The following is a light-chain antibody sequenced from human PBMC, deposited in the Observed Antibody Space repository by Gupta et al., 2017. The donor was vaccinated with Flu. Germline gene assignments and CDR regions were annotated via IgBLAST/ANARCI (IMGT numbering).Light chain of an antibody. Sequence: AWYQQKPGQAPRLLIYGASTRATGIPARLSGSGSGREFTLTISSRQSEDYAVYYCQQYDDWPLITFGQGTRLEIK. V-gene: IGKV3-15*01. CDR2: GAS. J-gene: IGKJ5*01. CDR3: QQYDDWPLIT.